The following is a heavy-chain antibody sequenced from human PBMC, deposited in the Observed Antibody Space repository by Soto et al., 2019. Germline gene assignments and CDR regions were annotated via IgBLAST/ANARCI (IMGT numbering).Heavy chain of an antibody. CDR3: AVNTPDGSVLMEDDHILFDL. V-gene: IGHV1-3*01. D-gene: IGHD2-8*01. CDR2: INAANGNT. CDR1: GYTFTNYA. Sequence: ASVKVSCKASGYTFTNYAIHWVRQAPGQRLECMGWINAANGNTKYSQRFQGRVTVTRDTSASTAYMELSSLRSEDTAVYYCAVNTPDGSVLMEDDHILFDLWGQGTLVTVSS. J-gene: IGHJ5*02.